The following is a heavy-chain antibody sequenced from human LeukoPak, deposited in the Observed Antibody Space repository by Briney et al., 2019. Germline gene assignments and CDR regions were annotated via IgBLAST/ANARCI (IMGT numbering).Heavy chain of an antibody. D-gene: IGHD3-16*01. CDR1: GFTFNDYA. CDR3: ARFAFKTFGGVHFDY. J-gene: IGHJ4*02. CDR2: ISWDSGNT. V-gene: IGHV3-43D*03. Sequence: GGSLRLSCAASGFTFNDYAMHWVRQAPGKGLEWVSLISWDSGNTYYADSVKGRFTISRDNSKNSLSLQMNSLRAEDTALYHCARFAFKTFGGVHFDYWGQGTLVTVSS.